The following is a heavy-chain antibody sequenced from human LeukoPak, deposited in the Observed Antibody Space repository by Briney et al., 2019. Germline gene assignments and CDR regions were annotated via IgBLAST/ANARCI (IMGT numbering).Heavy chain of an antibody. CDR1: GYTFTSYA. Sequence: ASVKVSCKASGYTFTSYAMNWVRQAPGQGLEWMGWINTNTENPTYAQGFTGRFVFSLDTSVSTAYLQISSLKAEDTAVYYCARRLPFEYSSSRPLDYWGQGTLVTVSS. J-gene: IGHJ4*02. CDR3: ARRLPFEYSSSRPLDY. V-gene: IGHV7-4-1*02. CDR2: INTNTENP. D-gene: IGHD6-6*01.